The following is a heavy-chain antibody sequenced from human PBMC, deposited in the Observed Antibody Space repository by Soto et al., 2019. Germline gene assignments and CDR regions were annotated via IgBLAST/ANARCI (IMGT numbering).Heavy chain of an antibody. CDR1: GFTVSSNY. CDR3: ERYSVDYDFWSGGLGY. D-gene: IGHD3-3*01. Sequence: EVQLVESGGGLVQPGGSLRLSCAASGFTVSSNYMSWVRQAPGKGLEWVSVIYSGGSIYYADFVKGRFTISRDNSKNTLDREMNTLRAEDTAVYYCERYSVDYDFWSGGLGYWGQGTLVTVSS. V-gene: IGHV3-66*01. J-gene: IGHJ4*02. CDR2: IYSGGSI.